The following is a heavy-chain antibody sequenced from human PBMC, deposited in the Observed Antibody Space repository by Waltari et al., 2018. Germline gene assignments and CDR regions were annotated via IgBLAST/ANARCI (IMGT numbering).Heavy chain of an antibody. CDR1: GGSISSYY. CDR2: IYTSGST. V-gene: IGHV4-4*07. J-gene: IGHJ4*02. D-gene: IGHD6-19*01. Sequence: QVQLQESGPGLVKPSETLSLTCTVSGGSISSYYWSWIRQPAGKGLEWIGRIYTSGSTNYNPSLKSRVTMSVDTSKNQFSLKLSSVTAADTAVYYCARERYSSCRYYFDYWGQGTLVTVSS. CDR3: ARERYSSCRYYFDY.